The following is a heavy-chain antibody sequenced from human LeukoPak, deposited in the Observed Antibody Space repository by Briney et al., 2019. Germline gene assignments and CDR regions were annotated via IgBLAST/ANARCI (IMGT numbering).Heavy chain of an antibody. V-gene: IGHV3-23*01. D-gene: IGHD3-3*01. CDR1: GFTFSSYA. CDR3: AKDYDFWSGSPPWDY. J-gene: IGHJ4*02. Sequence: GGSLRLSCAASGFTFSSYAMSWVRQAPGKGLEWVSAISGSGGSTYYADSVKGRFTISRDNSKNTLYLQMNSLRAEDTAVYYCAKDYDFWSGSPPWDYWGQGTLVTVSS. CDR2: ISGSGGST.